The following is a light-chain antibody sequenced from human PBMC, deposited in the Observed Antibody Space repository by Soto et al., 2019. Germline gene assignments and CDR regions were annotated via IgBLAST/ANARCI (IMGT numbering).Light chain of an antibody. CDR2: DNN. Sequence: QSGMTQEPSVSGAPGQKVTSSCSGSSSNIGNNYVSWYQQLPGTAPKLLIYDNNKRPSGIPDRFSGSKSGTSATLGITGLQTGDEADYYCGTWDSSLSAGYVFGTGTKVTVL. J-gene: IGLJ1*01. V-gene: IGLV1-51*01. CDR1: SSNIGNNY. CDR3: GTWDSSLSAGYV.